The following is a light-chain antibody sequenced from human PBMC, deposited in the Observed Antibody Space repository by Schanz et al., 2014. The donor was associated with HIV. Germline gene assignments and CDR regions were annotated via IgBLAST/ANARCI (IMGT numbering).Light chain of an antibody. CDR2: DNT. CDR1: SSIIGAGFN. J-gene: IGLJ2*01. CDR3: QSYDRSLSVVV. Sequence: QSVLTQPPSVSGAPGQRVTISCTGGSSIIGAGFNVHWAHHAPGKAPKLLIYDNTYRPSGVPDRFSGSKSGTSASLAITGLQAEDEADYFCQSYDRSLSVVVFGGGTKLTVL. V-gene: IGLV1-40*01.